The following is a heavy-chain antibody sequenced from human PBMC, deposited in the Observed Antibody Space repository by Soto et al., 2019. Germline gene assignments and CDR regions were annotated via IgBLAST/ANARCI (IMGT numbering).Heavy chain of an antibody. Sequence: QVQLQESGPGLVKASQTLSLTCTVSGGSIGSAGYYWTWIRQLPGKGLEWLGYIYYSGSTYYNPSPMRRPVISVDTSNNPVSPRLTPLTAADTAVYYFSKTTHHQYFFDSWGRGTRVTVSS. J-gene: IGHJ4*02. V-gene: IGHV4-31*03. D-gene: IGHD1-1*01. CDR3: SKTTHHQYFFDS. CDR2: IYYSGST. CDR1: GGSIGSAGYY.